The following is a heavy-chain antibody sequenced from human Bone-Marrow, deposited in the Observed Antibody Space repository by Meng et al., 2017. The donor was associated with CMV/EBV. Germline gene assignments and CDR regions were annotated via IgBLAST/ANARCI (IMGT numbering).Heavy chain of an antibody. CDR2: ISSSGSTI. D-gene: IGHD3-3*01. CDR3: AGDSRGLWSGYSIY. CDR1: RFTFSDYY. J-gene: IGHJ4*02. Sequence: GGSLRHTCAASRFTFSDYYMSWIRQAPGKGLEWVSYISSSGSTIYYADSVKGRFTISRDNAKNSLYLQMNSLRAEDTAVDYCAGDSRGLWSGYSIYCGQGTLVTVSS. V-gene: IGHV3-11*01.